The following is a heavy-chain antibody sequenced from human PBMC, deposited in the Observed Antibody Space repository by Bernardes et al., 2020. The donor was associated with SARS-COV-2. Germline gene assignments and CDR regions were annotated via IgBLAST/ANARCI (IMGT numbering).Heavy chain of an antibody. D-gene: IGHD1-26*01. J-gene: IGHJ6*02. V-gene: IGHV3-30-3*01. CDR1: GFTFSSSA. Sequence: GSLRLSCTASGFTFSSSAMHWVRQAPGKGPEWVAVISNDGSIKYYTDSVKGRFTISRDNAKNSLYLQMNSLRAEDTAVYYCARVNSYYGDYYGMDVWGQGTTVTVSS. CDR2: ISNDGSIK. CDR3: ARVNSYYGDYYGMDV.